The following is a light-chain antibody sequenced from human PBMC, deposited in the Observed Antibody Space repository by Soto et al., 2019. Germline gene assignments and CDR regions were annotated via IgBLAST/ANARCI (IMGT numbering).Light chain of an antibody. CDR1: SSDVGGYDY. J-gene: IGLJ1*01. CDR3: SSYSISTAYL. CDR2: EVS. Sequence: LTQPASVSGSPGQSITIAFTGTSSDVGGYDYVSWYQLHPGKAPKLMVFEVSNRPSGVSYRFSGSKSGNTASLTISGLQAEDEADYFCSSYSISTAYLFGTGTKVTVL. V-gene: IGLV2-14*01.